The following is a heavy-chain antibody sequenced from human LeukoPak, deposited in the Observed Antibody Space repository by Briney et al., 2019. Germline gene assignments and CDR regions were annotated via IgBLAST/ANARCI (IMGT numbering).Heavy chain of an antibody. Sequence: GRSLRLSCAASGFTFSSYAMHWVRQAPGNGLEWVAVISYDGSNKYYADSVKGRFTISRDNSKNTLYLQMNSLRAEDTAVYYCAREAAMVNFDYWGQGTLVTVSS. CDR3: AREAAMVNFDY. CDR1: GFTFSSYA. J-gene: IGHJ4*02. V-gene: IGHV3-30*04. CDR2: ISYDGSNK. D-gene: IGHD5-18*01.